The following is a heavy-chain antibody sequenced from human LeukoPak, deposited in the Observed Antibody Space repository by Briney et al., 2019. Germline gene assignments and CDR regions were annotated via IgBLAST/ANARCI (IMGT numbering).Heavy chain of an antibody. J-gene: IGHJ6*02. V-gene: IGHV4-59*01. D-gene: IGHD5-12*01. CDR2: IYYSGST. CDR1: GGSISSYY. Sequence: SETLSLTCTVSGGSISSYYWSWIRQPPGKGLEWVGYIYYSGSTNYNPSLKSRVTISVDTSKNQFSLKLSSVTAADTAVYYCARGSGYSGYDYYYGMDVWGQGTTVTVSS. CDR3: ARGSGYSGYDYYYGMDV.